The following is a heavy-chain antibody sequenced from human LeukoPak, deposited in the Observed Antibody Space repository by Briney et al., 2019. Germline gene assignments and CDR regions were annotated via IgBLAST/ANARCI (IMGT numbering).Heavy chain of an antibody. V-gene: IGHV3-21*01. CDR2: ITGNSNYI. CDR1: GFTFSIYR. D-gene: IGHD3-10*01. J-gene: IGHJ4*02. Sequence: PGGSLRLSCAASGFTFSIYRINWVRQAPGKGLEWVSFITGNSNYIYYADSVKGRFTISRDNAKNSLYLQMNSLRVEDTAVYYCARDRVSGSGSIDYWGQGTLVTVSS. CDR3: ARDRVSGSGSIDY.